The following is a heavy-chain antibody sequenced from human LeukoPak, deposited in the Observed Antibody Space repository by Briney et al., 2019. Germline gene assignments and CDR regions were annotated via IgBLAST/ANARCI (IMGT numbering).Heavy chain of an antibody. CDR1: GFTFGDYA. D-gene: IGHD2-2*01. Sequence: GGSLRLSCTASGFTFGDYAMSWVRQAPGKGLEWVGFIRSKAYGGTTEYAASVKGRFTISRDNSKSIAYLQMNSLKTEDTAVYYCTRGRGSLCSSTSCYDYFDYWGQGTLSPSPQ. J-gene: IGHJ4*02. CDR3: TRGRGSLCSSTSCYDYFDY. V-gene: IGHV3-49*04. CDR2: IRSKAYGGTT.